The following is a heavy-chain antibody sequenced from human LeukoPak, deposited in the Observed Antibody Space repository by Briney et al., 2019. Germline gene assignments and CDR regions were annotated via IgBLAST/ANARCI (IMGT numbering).Heavy chain of an antibody. Sequence: PGGSLRLSCAASGFTFSSYAMSWVRQAPGKGLEWVSAISGSGGSTYYADSVKGRFTISRDNSKNTLYLQVNSLRAEDTAVYYCAKENYYDSSGYHLGDYWGQGTLVTVSS. CDR1: GFTFSSYA. CDR2: ISGSGGST. D-gene: IGHD3-22*01. V-gene: IGHV3-23*01. J-gene: IGHJ4*02. CDR3: AKENYYDSSGYHLGDY.